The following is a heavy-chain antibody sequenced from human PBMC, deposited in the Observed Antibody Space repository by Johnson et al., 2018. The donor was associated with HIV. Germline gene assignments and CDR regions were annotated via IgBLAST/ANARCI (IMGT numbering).Heavy chain of an antibody. D-gene: IGHD3-9*01. CDR1: GFTFSSYW. Sequence: VQLVESGGGLAQPGGSLKVSCAASGFTFSSYWMSWVRQAPGKGLEWVANIKQDGSEKYYVDSVKGRFTISRDNAKNSLYLQMNSLRAEDTAVYYCARGGVLLDVYWLFEDAFDIWGQGTMVTVSS. V-gene: IGHV3-7*01. J-gene: IGHJ3*02. CDR3: ARGGVLLDVYWLFEDAFDI. CDR2: IKQDGSEK.